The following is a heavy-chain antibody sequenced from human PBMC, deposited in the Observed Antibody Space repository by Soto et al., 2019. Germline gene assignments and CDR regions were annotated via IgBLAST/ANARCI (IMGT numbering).Heavy chain of an antibody. CDR3: ASGGYSGYDSDPFDY. J-gene: IGHJ4*02. CDR2: ISSSSSTI. D-gene: IGHD5-12*01. V-gene: IGHV3-48*02. Sequence: GGSLRLSCAASGFTFSSYSMNWVRQAPGKGLEWVSYISSSSSTIYYADSVKGRFTISRDNAKNSLYLQMNSLRDEDTAVYYCASGGYSGYDSDPFDYWGQGTLVTVSS. CDR1: GFTFSSYS.